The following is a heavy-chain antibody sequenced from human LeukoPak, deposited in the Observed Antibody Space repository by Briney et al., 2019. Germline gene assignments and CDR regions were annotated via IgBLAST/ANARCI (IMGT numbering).Heavy chain of an antibody. CDR1: GGTFSSYA. V-gene: IGHV1-69*01. CDR2: IIPMFGTA. D-gene: IGHD2-2*01. CDR3: ARDIVVVPAAKHDYYYYMDV. J-gene: IGHJ6*03. Sequence: AVKVSCKASGGTFSSYAISGVGQPPGQGLEGVGRIIPMFGTANNAQKFQGRVTITADESTSTAYMELSSLRSEHTAVYYCARDIVVVPAAKHDYYYYMDVWGKGPTVTVSS.